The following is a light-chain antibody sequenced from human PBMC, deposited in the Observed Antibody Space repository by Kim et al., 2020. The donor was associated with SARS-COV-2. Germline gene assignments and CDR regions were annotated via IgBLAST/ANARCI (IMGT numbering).Light chain of an antibody. V-gene: IGLV1-51*01. Sequence: PGQKVTISCSGSSSNIGNNYVSWYQQLPGTAPKLLIYDNNKRPSGIPDRFSGSKSGTSATLGITGLQTGDEADYYCGTWDSSLSAVVFGGGTKLTVL. CDR3: GTWDSSLSAVV. CDR2: DNN. CDR1: SSNIGNNY. J-gene: IGLJ2*01.